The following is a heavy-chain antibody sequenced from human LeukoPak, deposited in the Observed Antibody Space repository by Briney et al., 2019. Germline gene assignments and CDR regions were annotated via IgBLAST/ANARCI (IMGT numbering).Heavy chain of an antibody. CDR1: GYTFNGHY. Sequence: ASVKVSCKASGYTFNGHYMHWVRQAPGQGLEWMGWINPNSGGTNYAQKFQGRVTMTRDTSISTAYMELRRLGSDDTAVYYCARGFAEEGTTTGAFDIWGHGTMVTVSS. V-gene: IGHV1-2*02. J-gene: IGHJ3*02. CDR3: ARGFAEEGTTTGAFDI. D-gene: IGHD1-7*01. CDR2: INPNSGGT.